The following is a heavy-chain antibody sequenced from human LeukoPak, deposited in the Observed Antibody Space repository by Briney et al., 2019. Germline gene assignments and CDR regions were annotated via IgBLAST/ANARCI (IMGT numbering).Heavy chain of an antibody. CDR3: ARGISSITMPKRYYFDY. J-gene: IGHJ4*02. D-gene: IGHD3-10*01. CDR1: GGTFSSYA. Sequence: SVKVSCKASGGTFSSYAISWVRQAPGQGLEWMGGIIPIFGTANYAQKFQGRVTITADESTSTAYMELSSLRSEDTAVYYCARGISSITMPKRYYFDYWGQGTLVTVSS. V-gene: IGHV1-69*01. CDR2: IIPIFGTA.